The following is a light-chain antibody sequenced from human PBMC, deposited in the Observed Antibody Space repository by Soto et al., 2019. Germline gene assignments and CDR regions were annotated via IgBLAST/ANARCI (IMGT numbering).Light chain of an antibody. J-gene: IGLJ1*01. CDR1: SSDVGGYDY. CDR3: SSYVTTSTAV. V-gene: IGLV2-14*01. CDR2: EVN. Sequence: QSALTQHASVSGSPGQSITISCTGTSSDVGGYDYVSWYQQHPGKAPKLMIYEVNYRPSGVSDRFSGSKSGNTASLTISGLQAEYEADYYCSSYVTTSTAVFATATKVTVL.